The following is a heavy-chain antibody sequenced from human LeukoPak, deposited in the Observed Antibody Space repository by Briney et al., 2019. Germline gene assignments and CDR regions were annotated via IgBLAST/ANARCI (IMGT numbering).Heavy chain of an antibody. J-gene: IGHJ5*02. CDR1: GYTFTGYY. CDR3: ARDPFPCGGSCYYSMNWFDP. Sequence: ASMKVSCKASGYTFTGYYMHWVRQAPGQGLEWMGWINPNSGGTNYAQKFQGRVTMTRDTSISTAYMELSRLRSDDTAVYYCARDPFPCGGSCYYSMNWFDPWGQGTLVTVSS. D-gene: IGHD2-15*01. V-gene: IGHV1-2*02. CDR2: INPNSGGT.